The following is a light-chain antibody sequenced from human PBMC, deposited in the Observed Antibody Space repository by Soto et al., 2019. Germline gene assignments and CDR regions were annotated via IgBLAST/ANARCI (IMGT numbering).Light chain of an antibody. V-gene: IGLV2-14*01. CDR3: SSYTRKDTVV. CDR2: EVS. J-gene: IGLJ2*01. CDR1: SSDVGGYNY. Sequence: QSVLTQPASVSGSPGQSITISCTGTSSDVGGYNYVSWYQQHPGKAPKLMIYEVSDRPSGVSNRFSGSKSGNTASLTISGLQAEDEADYYCSSYTRKDTVVFGGGTKLTVL.